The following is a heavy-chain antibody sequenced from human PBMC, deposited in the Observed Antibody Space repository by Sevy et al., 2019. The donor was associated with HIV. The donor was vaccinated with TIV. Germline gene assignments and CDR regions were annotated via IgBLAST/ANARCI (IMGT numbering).Heavy chain of an antibody. Sequence: GGSRRLSCKASGFTFSDFWMQWVRQAPGKGLEWVANIRQDGNEIYYGDSVKGRFTISRDNAKNALYLQMDGLRAEDTAVYYCARRYFDLWGQGTLVTVSS. J-gene: IGHJ4*02. V-gene: IGHV3-7*01. CDR2: IRQDGNEI. CDR3: ARRYFDL. CDR1: GFTFSDFW.